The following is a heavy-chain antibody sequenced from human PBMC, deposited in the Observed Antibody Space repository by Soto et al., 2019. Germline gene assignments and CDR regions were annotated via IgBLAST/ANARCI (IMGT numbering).Heavy chain of an antibody. CDR1: GYSFTNND. J-gene: IGHJ4*02. Sequence: GASVKVSCKASGYSFTNNDVSWVRQATGQGLEWMGWMNPGSGDTGYAQKFQGRVTMTRDISIATAYMELSSLRSDDTAVYYCARGNEYYYDSSGRKFDYWGQGTLVTVSS. V-gene: IGHV1-8*01. D-gene: IGHD3-22*01. CDR3: ARGNEYYYDSSGRKFDY. CDR2: MNPGSGDT.